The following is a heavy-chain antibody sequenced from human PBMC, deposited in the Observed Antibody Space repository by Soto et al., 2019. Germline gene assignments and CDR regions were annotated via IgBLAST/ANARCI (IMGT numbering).Heavy chain of an antibody. V-gene: IGHV4-30-4*01. D-gene: IGHD2-2*01. Sequence: NPSETLSLTCTVSGGSVSSRDYYWSWVRQSPGKGLEWIGYIYFSGSTYYNPSLKSRISMSVDTSKNQFSLRLRSVTAADTAVYYCARDPMPDHYYYGMDIWGQGTAVTVSS. CDR2: IYFSGST. CDR3: ARDPMPDHYYYGMDI. CDR1: GGSVSSRDYY. J-gene: IGHJ6*02.